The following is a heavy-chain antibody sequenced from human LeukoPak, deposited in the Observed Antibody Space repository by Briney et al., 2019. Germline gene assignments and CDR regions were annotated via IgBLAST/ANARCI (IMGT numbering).Heavy chain of an antibody. CDR3: ARDGGCSGGSCYSRNYYGMDV. CDR1: GGSISSYY. CDR2: IYYSGST. Sequence: SETLSLTCTVSGGSISSYYWSWIRQPPGKGLEWIGYIYYSGSTNYNPSLKSRVTISVDTSKNQFSPKLSSVTAADTAVYYCARDGGCSGGSCYSRNYYGMDVWGQGTTVTVSS. V-gene: IGHV4-59*01. J-gene: IGHJ6*02. D-gene: IGHD2-15*01.